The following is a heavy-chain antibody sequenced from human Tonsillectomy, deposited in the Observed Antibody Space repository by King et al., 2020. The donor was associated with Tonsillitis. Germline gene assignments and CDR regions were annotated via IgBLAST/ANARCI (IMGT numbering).Heavy chain of an antibody. CDR2: ISSNGGST. D-gene: IGHD6-13*01. CDR1: GFTFSSYA. V-gene: IGHV3-64*01. CDR3: AGAPLSSSWYYFDY. Sequence: VQLVESGGGLVQPGGSLRLSCAASGFTFSSYAMHWVRQAPGKGLEYVSAISSNGGSTFYANSVKGRFTISRDNSKNTLYLQMGSLRAGDMAVYYCAGAPLSSSWYYFDYWGQGTLVTVSS. J-gene: IGHJ4*02.